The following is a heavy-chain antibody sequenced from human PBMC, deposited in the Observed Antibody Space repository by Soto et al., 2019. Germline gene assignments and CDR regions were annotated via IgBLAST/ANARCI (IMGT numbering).Heavy chain of an antibody. J-gene: IGHJ4*02. Sequence: SETLSLTCTVSGGSVSSGSYYWSWIRQPPGKGLEWIGYIYYSGSTNYNPSLKSRVTISVDTSKNQFSLKLSSVTAADTSVYYCARGYSRSWYRVFDYWGQGTLVTVSS. CDR3: ARGYSRSWYRVFDY. CDR1: GGSVSSGSYY. CDR2: IYYSGST. V-gene: IGHV4-61*01. D-gene: IGHD6-13*01.